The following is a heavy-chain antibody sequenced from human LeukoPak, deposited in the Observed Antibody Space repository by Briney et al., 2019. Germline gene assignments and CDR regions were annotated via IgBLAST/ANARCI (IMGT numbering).Heavy chain of an antibody. D-gene: IGHD5-24*01. V-gene: IGHV3-20*04. Sequence: PGGSLRLSCAASGFIFDDYGMSWVRQAPGKGLEWVSGINYNGANTGYADSVKGRFTISRDNAKNSLYLQMKSLRAEDTALYFCARRSYNYAFDYWGQGTLVTVSS. J-gene: IGHJ4*02. CDR1: GFIFDDYG. CDR2: INYNGANT. CDR3: ARRSYNYAFDY.